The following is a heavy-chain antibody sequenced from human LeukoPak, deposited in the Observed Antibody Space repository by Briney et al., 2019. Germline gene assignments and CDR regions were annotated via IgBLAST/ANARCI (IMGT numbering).Heavy chain of an antibody. V-gene: IGHV3-7*01. J-gene: IGHJ4*02. D-gene: IGHD2-21*02. CDR3: ARDQYCGGDRYSRADY. Sequence: GGSLRLSCAASGFTFSSYWMSWVRQAPGKGLEWVANIKQDGSEKYYVDSVKGRFTISRDNAKNSLYLQMNSLRAEDTAVYYCARDQYCGGDRYSRADYWGQGTLVTVSS. CDR1: GFTFSSYW. CDR2: IKQDGSEK.